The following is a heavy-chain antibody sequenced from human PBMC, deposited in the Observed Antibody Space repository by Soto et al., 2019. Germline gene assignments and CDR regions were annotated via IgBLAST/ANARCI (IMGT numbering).Heavy chain of an antibody. Sequence: TLETLSLTCSVSGGSISSSSYYWGWIRQPPGKGLEWIGDINHSGSTNYNPSLKSRVTISVDTSKNQFSLKLSSVTAADTAVYYCARMKIAVAGTGHYYGMDVWGQGTTVTVSS. CDR3: ARMKIAVAGTGHYYGMDV. D-gene: IGHD6-19*01. CDR2: INHSGST. CDR1: GGSISSSSYY. V-gene: IGHV4-39*07. J-gene: IGHJ6*02.